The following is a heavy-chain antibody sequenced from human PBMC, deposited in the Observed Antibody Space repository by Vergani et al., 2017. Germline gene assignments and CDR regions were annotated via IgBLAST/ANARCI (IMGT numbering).Heavy chain of an antibody. V-gene: IGHV3-23*01. D-gene: IGHD2-2*02. CDR1: GFTFSSYA. CDR2: ISGSGGST. J-gene: IGHJ3*02. Sequence: EVQLLESGGGLVQPGGSLRLSCAASGFTFSSYAMSWVRQAPGKGLEWVSAISGSGGSTYYADSVKGRFTISRDNSKNTLYLQMNSLRAEDTAVYYCAKDDIGXSSTSCYTSDAFDIWGQGTMVTVSS. CDR3: AKDDIGXSSTSCYTSDAFDI.